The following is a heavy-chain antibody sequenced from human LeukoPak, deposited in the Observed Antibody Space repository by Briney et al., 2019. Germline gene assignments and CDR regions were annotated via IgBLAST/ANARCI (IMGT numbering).Heavy chain of an antibody. CDR3: ASIQGPAAVSYYYYGMDV. CDR1: GYTFTGYY. J-gene: IGHJ6*02. D-gene: IGHD2-2*01. Sequence: ASVKVSCKASGYTFTGYYMHWVRQAPGQGLEWMGWINPNSGGTNYAQKFQGRVTMTRDTSISTAYMELSRLRSDDTAVYYCASIQGPAAVSYYYYGMDVWGQGTTVTVSS. CDR2: INPNSGGT. V-gene: IGHV1-2*02.